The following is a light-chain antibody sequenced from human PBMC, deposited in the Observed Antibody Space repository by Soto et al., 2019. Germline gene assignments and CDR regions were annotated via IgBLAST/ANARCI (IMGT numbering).Light chain of an antibody. CDR1: SSDVGGYNY. CDR3: SSYTSSSTHYV. Sequence: QSALTQPASVSGSPGQSITISCTGTSSDVGGYNYVSWYQQHPGKAPKLMIYEVSNRPSGVSNRFSGSKSGNTASLTISVLQAEEEADYYCSSYTSSSTHYVFGTGTKLTVL. J-gene: IGLJ1*01. CDR2: EVS. V-gene: IGLV2-14*01.